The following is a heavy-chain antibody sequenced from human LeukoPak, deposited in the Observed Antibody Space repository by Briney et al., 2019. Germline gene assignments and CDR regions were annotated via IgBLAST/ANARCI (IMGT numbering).Heavy chain of an antibody. CDR3: ARHLAGVDTAMVQDREGAGPYFDY. J-gene: IGHJ4*02. D-gene: IGHD5-18*01. CDR1: GYTFTSYG. Sequence: ASVKVSCKASGYTFTSYGISWVRQAPGQGLEWMGWISAYNGNTNYAQKLQGRVTMTTDTSTSTAYMELRSLRSDDTAVYYCARHLAGVDTAMVQDREGAGPYFDYWGQGTLVTVSS. CDR2: ISAYNGNT. V-gene: IGHV1-18*01.